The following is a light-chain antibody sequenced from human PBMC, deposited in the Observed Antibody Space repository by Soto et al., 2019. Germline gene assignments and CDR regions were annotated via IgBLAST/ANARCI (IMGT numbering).Light chain of an antibody. CDR2: GAS. CDR3: QQRNDWPRT. V-gene: IGKV3-15*01. CDR1: QYINSI. Sequence: VLTQSPATLSVSPGDGATLSCSASQYINSILAWYQQKPGQAPRLLIYGASTRATGIPARFSGRGSGTDFTLTISSLEPEDFAVYYCQQRNDWPRTFGPGTRLEIK. J-gene: IGKJ5*01.